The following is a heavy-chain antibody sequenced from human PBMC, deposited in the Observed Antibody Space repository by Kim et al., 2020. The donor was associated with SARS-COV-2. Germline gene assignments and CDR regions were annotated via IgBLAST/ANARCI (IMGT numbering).Heavy chain of an antibody. D-gene: IGHD3-3*01. Sequence: ASVKVSCKASGYTFTSYALDWVRQAPGQGLEWMGWINTNTGNPTYAQGFTGRFVFSLDTSVSTAYLQISSLKAEDTAVYYCARGDPYYDFWSALGGAFGIWGQGTMVTVSS. CDR1: GYTFTSYA. V-gene: IGHV7-4-1*02. CDR3: ARGDPYYDFWSALGGAFGI. J-gene: IGHJ3*02. CDR2: INTNTGNP.